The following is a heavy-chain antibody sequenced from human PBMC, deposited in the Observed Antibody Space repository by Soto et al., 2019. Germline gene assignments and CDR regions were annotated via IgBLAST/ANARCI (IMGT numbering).Heavy chain of an antibody. Sequence: QLQLQESGPGLVKPSETLSLTCTVSGGSISSSSYYWGWIRQPPGKGMEWIGSIYYSGSTYYNPSLKSRVTIXXDXSXXQFSLKLSSVTAADTAVYYCARPSEYSSSAGWFDPWGQGTLVTVSS. J-gene: IGHJ5*02. V-gene: IGHV4-39*01. CDR1: GGSISSSSYY. D-gene: IGHD6-6*01. CDR3: ARPSEYSSSAGWFDP. CDR2: IYYSGST.